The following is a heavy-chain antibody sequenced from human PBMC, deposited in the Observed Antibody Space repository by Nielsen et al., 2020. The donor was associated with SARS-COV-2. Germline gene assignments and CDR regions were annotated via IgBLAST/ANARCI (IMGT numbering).Heavy chain of an antibody. CDR2: ISWNSGSI. CDR3: ASQGGYGSGSTLDY. D-gene: IGHD3-10*01. CDR1: GFTFDDYA. V-gene: IGHV3-9*01. J-gene: IGHJ4*02. Sequence: SLKISCAASGFTFDDYAMHWVRQAPGKGLEWVSGISWNSGSIGYADSVKGRFTISRDNAKNSLYLQMNSLRAEDTALYYCASQGGYGSGSTLDYWGQGTLVTVSS.